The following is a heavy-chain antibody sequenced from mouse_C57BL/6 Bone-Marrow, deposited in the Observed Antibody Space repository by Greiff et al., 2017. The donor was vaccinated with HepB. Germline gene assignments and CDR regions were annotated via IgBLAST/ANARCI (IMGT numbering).Heavy chain of an antibody. CDR1: GFTFSSYG. V-gene: IGHV5-6*02. J-gene: IGHJ3*01. CDR3: ARRNYDYGGAWFAY. Sequence: EVMLVESGGDLVKPGGSLKLSCAASGFTFSSYGMSWVRQTPDKRLEWVATISSGGSYTYYPDSVKGRFTISRDNAKNTLYLQMSSLKSEDTAMYYCARRNYDYGGAWFAYWGQGTLVTVSA. D-gene: IGHD2-4*01. CDR2: ISSGGSYT.